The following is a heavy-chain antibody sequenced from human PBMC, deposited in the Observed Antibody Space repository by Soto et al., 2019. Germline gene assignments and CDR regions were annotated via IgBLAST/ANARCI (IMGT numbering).Heavy chain of an antibody. CDR1: GYTFTSYG. CDR3: VRGLVATSAFDI. Sequence: QVQLVQSGAEVKKPGASVKVSCKASGYTFTSYGISWVRQAPGQGLEWMGWISAYNGNTNYAQKLQGRVTMTTDTSTSTAYMELRGLRSAGTAVYYWVRGLVATSAFDIWGQGTMVTVSS. CDR2: ISAYNGNT. V-gene: IGHV1-18*01. J-gene: IGHJ3*02. D-gene: IGHD5-12*01.